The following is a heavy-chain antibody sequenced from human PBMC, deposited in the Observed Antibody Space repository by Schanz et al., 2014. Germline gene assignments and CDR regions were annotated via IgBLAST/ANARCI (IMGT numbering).Heavy chain of an antibody. D-gene: IGHD5-12*01. Sequence: QVQLVQSGAEVKKPGASVKVSCKASGYTFTGYSMHWVRQAPGQGLEWMGIIHSTGGTTSHAQKFQGRVTVTRDTSTSTVYMELSSLRSEDTAVYYCARAAYGGYTSTPLRYWGQGTLVTVSS. CDR3: ARAAYGGYTSTPLRY. CDR2: IHSTGGTT. CDR1: GYTFTGYS. V-gene: IGHV1-46*01. J-gene: IGHJ4*02.